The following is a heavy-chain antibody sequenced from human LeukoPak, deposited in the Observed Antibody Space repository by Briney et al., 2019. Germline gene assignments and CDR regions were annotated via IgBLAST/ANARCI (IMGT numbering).Heavy chain of an antibody. D-gene: IGHD2-2*01. Sequence: GASVKVSCKASGYTFTSYAMHWVRQAPGQRLEWMGWINAGNGNTKYSQKFQGRVTITRDTSASTAYVELSSLRSEDTAVYYCARGPRVVVPAAMDYWGQGTLVTVSS. CDR3: ARGPRVVVPAAMDY. CDR1: GYTFTSYA. CDR2: INAGNGNT. V-gene: IGHV1-3*01. J-gene: IGHJ4*02.